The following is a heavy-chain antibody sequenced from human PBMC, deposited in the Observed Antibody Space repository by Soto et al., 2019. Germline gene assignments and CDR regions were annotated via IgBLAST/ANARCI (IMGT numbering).Heavy chain of an antibody. D-gene: IGHD6-13*01. CDR2: MHPGDSDT. V-gene: IGHV5-51*03. J-gene: IGHJ5*02. Sequence: EVQLVQSGAEVKKAGESLKISCKGSGYSFSNNWVGWVRQMPGKGLEWMGIMHPGDSDTRYSPSFQGQVTISADKSINPAYLQWSSLKPSDSAMYYCARHNRDSSTWFEGWFDPWGQGTLVTVSS. CDR3: ARHNRDSSTWFEGWFDP. CDR1: GYSFSNNW.